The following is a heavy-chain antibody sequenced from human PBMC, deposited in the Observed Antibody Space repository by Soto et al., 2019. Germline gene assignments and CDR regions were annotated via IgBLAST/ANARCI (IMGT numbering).Heavy chain of an antibody. Sequence: ASVKVSCKTSGYTFNTYGINWVRQAPGQGLELVGWISAYDGKTTYAEKFQGRVTLTTDTSTSTAYMELRSLRSDDTAIYYCARDPHEFWTSYWFDPWGQGTPVTVSS. D-gene: IGHD3-3*01. J-gene: IGHJ5*02. CDR1: GYTFNTYG. V-gene: IGHV1-18*01. CDR3: ARDPHEFWTSYWFDP. CDR2: ISAYDGKT.